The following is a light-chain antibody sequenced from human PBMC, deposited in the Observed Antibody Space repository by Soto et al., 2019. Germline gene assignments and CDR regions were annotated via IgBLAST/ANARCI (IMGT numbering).Light chain of an antibody. CDR1: SRDVGDFNY. CDR3: SSYSSSTTHVV. V-gene: IGLV2-14*03. CDR2: DVT. Sequence: QSVLTQPASVSGSPGRSVTISCTGTSRDVGDFNYVSWYQHLPGRAPKLIIYDVTNWPSGISYRFSASKSGRTASLTISGLQAEDEADYYCSSYSSSTTHVVFGGGTKLTVL. J-gene: IGLJ2*01.